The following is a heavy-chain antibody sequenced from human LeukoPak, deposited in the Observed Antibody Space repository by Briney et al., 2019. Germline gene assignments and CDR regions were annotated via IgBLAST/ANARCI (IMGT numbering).Heavy chain of an antibody. D-gene: IGHD3-10*01. CDR2: ISSDGSNT. CDR1: GFTVSSFW. Sequence: GGSLRLSCAASGFTVSSFWMHWVRHAPGKGLVWVSRISSDGSNTYYADSVKGRFTISRDTAMNTLYLQMNSLRVEDTADYYCTRGRGSYGWFDHWGQGTQVTVSS. J-gene: IGHJ5*02. CDR3: TRGRGSYGWFDH. V-gene: IGHV3-74*01.